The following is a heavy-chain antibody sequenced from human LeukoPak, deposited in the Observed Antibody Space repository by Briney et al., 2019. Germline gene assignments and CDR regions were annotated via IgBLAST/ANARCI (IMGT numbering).Heavy chain of an antibody. Sequence: GGSLRLSCAASGFTFSDYYMSWLRQAPGKGVEWVSYISSSSSYTNYADSVKGRFTISRDNAKNSLYLQMNSLRAEDTAVYYCARDVCSSTSCYTHYYYHGMDVCGKGTTVTVSS. CDR1: GFTFSDYY. CDR2: ISSSSSYT. J-gene: IGHJ6*04. D-gene: IGHD2-2*02. CDR3: ARDVCSSTSCYTHYYYHGMDV. V-gene: IGHV3-11*06.